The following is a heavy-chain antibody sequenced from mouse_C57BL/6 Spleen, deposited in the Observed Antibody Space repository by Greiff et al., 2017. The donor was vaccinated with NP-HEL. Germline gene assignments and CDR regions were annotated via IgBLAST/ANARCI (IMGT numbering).Heavy chain of an antibody. CDR2: IYPGGGYT. CDR3: ARSGYYGSSSLAY. J-gene: IGHJ3*01. CDR1: GYTFTNYW. V-gene: IGHV1-63*01. Sequence: VQGVESGAELVRPGTSVKMSCKASGYTFTNYWIGWAKQRPGHGLEWIGDIYPGGGYTNYNEKFKGKATLTADKSSSTAYMQFSSLTSEDSAIYYCARSGYYGSSSLAYWGQGTLVTVSA. D-gene: IGHD1-1*01.